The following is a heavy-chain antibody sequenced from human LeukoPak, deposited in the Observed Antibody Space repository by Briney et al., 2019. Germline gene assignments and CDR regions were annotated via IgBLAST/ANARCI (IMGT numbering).Heavy chain of an antibody. J-gene: IGHJ4*02. CDR3: ARALLVRNGYNYSPNYFDY. Sequence: QPGGSLRLSCAASGFTFSTYWMSWVRQAPGKGLEWVANIKQDGSEKYYVDSVKGRFTISRDNAKNSLYLQVNSLRAEDTAVYYCARALLVRNGYNYSPNYFDYWGQGTLVTVSS. CDR2: IKQDGSEK. D-gene: IGHD5-24*01. V-gene: IGHV3-7*05. CDR1: GFTFSTYW.